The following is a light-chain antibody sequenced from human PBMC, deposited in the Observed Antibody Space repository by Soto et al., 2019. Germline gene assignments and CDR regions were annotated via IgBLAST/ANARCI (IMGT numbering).Light chain of an antibody. J-gene: IGLJ2*01. CDR2: LNSDGSH. V-gene: IGLV4-69*01. CDR3: QTYEV. Sequence: QLVLTQSPSASASLGASVKLTCTLSSGHSSYAIAWHQQQPEKGPRYLMKLNSDGSHSKGDGIPDRFSGSSSGAERYLTISSLQSEDEADSYCQTYEVFGGGTKLTVL. CDR1: SGHSSYA.